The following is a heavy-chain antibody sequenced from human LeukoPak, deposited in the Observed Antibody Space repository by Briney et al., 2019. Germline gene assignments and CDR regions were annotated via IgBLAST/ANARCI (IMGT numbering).Heavy chain of an antibody. CDR3: ARDLGIAARYFDY. CDR2: INPNSGGT. D-gene: IGHD6-6*01. CDR1: GHTFTGYY. V-gene: IGHV1-2*02. Sequence: ASVKVSCKASGHTFTGYYMHWVRQAPGQGLEWMGWINPNSGGTNYAQKFQGRVTMTRDTSISTAYMELSRLRSDDTAVYYCARDLGIAARYFDYWGQGTLVTVSS. J-gene: IGHJ4*02.